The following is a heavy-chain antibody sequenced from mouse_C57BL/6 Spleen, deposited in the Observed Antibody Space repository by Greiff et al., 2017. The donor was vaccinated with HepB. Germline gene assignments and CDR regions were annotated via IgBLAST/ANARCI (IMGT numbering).Heavy chain of an antibody. CDR2: IDPENGDT. J-gene: IGHJ2*01. CDR3: TTFGKGYFDY. CDR1: GFNIKDDY. V-gene: IGHV14-4*01. Sequence: EVQLQQSGAELVRPGASVKLSCTASGFNIKDDYMHWVKQRPEQGLEWIGWIDPENGDTEYASKFQGKATITADTSSNTAYLQLSSLTSEDTAVYYCTTFGKGYFDYWGQSTTLTVSS. D-gene: IGHD2-1*01.